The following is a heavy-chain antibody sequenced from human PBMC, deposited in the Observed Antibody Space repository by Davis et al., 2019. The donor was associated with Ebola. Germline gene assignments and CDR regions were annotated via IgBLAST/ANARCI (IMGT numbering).Heavy chain of an antibody. Sequence: MPSETLSLTCTVSGGSISSGGYYWSWIRQHPGKGLEWIGYIYYSGSTYVNPSLKSRVTISVDTSKKQFSLKLSSVTAADTAVYYCARGKVKYGMDVWGRGTTVTVSS. J-gene: IGHJ6*04. CDR1: GGSISSGGYY. D-gene: IGHD2-21*01. CDR2: IYYSGST. CDR3: ARGKVKYGMDV. V-gene: IGHV4-31*03.